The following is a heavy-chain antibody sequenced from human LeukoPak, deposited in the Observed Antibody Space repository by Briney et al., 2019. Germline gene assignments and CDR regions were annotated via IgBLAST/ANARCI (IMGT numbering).Heavy chain of an antibody. CDR2: IYPGDSDT. D-gene: IGHD1-26*01. V-gene: IGHV5-51*01. J-gene: IGHJ4*02. CDR1: GYSFSNFW. Sequence: GESLKISCQGSGYSFSNFWIGWVRQMPGKGLEWMGIIYPGDSDTRYSPSFQGQVTISADKSISTAYLQWSSLQASDTAMYYCARTPSATYYVRYFDYWGQGTLVTVSS. CDR3: ARTPSATYYVRYFDY.